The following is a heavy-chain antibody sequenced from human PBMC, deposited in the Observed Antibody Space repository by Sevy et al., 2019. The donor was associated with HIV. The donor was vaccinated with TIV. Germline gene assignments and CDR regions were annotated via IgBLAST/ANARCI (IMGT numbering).Heavy chain of an antibody. CDR1: GGSLSSGSYY. J-gene: IGHJ4*02. CDR3: ARGYCSGGSCYSGASFLPSDY. V-gene: IGHV4-61*01. D-gene: IGHD2-15*01. CDR2: IYYSGST. Sequence: SETLSLTCTVSGGSLSSGSYYWSWIRQPPGKGLEWIGYIYYSGSTNYDPSLKSRVTISVDTSKNQFSLKLSSVTAADTAVYYCARGYCSGGSCYSGASFLPSDYWGQGTLVTVSS.